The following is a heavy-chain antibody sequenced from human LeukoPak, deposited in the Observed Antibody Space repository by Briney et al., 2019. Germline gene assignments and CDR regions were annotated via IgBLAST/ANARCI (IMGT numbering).Heavy chain of an antibody. CDR2: ISGSGGST. CDR1: GFTFSSYA. Sequence: GGSLRLSCAASGFTFSSYAMSWVRQAPGKGLEWVSAISGSGGSTYYADSVKGRFTISRDNSKNTLYLQMNSLRAEDTAVYYCAKDQSSIAAAGTLLDYWGQGTLVTVSS. J-gene: IGHJ4*02. D-gene: IGHD6-13*01. V-gene: IGHV3-23*01. CDR3: AKDQSSIAAAGTLLDY.